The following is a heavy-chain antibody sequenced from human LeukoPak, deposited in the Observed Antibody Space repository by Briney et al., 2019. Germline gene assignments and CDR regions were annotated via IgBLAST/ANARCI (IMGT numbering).Heavy chain of an antibody. CDR3: ARVRLPKSYYYYYYMDV. CDR1: GGSFSGYY. CDR2: INHSGSN. J-gene: IGHJ6*03. Sequence: SETLSLTCAVYGGSFSGYYWSWIRQPPGKGLEWIGEINHSGSNNYNPSLKSRVTISVDTSKSQFSLKLSSVTAADTAVYYCARVRLPKSYYYYYYMDVWGKGTTVTVSS. V-gene: IGHV4-34*01. D-gene: IGHD4-11*01.